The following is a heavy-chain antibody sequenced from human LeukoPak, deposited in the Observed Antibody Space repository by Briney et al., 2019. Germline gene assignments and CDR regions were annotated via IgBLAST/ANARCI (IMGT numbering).Heavy chain of an antibody. V-gene: IGHV4-34*01. Sequence: SETLSLTCAVHGGPFSGYYWSWIRQPPGKGLEWIGEINHSGSTNYNPSLKSRVTISVDTSKNQFSLKLSSVTAADTAVYYCARVKYQLHFDYWGQGTLVTVSS. J-gene: IGHJ4*02. D-gene: IGHD2-2*01. CDR1: GGPFSGYY. CDR2: INHSGST. CDR3: ARVKYQLHFDY.